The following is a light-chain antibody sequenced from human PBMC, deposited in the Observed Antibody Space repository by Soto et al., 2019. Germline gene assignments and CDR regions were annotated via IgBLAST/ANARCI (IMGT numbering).Light chain of an antibody. J-gene: IGKJ1*01. V-gene: IGKV1-8*01. CDR2: AAS. CDR1: QGISSY. CDR3: QQYYSYPRT. Sequence: IQMTQSPSTLSASVGDTFTITCRSSQGISSYLAWYQQKPWKAPKLLIYAASTLQSGVPSRFSGSGSGTDFTLTISCLQSEDFATYYCQQYYSYPRTFGQGTKVDIK.